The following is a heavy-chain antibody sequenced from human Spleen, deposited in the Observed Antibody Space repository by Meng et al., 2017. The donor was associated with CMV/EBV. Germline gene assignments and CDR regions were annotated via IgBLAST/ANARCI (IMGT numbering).Heavy chain of an antibody. CDR1: GFTFSSHA. V-gene: IGHV3-30*04. CDR3: ARDGGGFSSSPFDY. Sequence: SCAASGFTFSSHAMHWVRQAPGKGLEWVAVTSYDGNSQYYTDSVKGRFTISRDNSDNILYLQMNSLRPDDTAVYYCARDGGGFSSSPFDYWGQGTLVTVSS. D-gene: IGHD6-13*01. CDR2: TSYDGNSQ. J-gene: IGHJ4*02.